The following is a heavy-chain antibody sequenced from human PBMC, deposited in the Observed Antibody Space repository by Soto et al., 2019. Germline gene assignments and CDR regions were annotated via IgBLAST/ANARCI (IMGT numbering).Heavy chain of an antibody. CDR2: INPKSGGT. D-gene: IGHD3-22*01. CDR3: ARDLAALYDSSGYYLDC. CDR1: GYTFSDYY. Sequence: NKAPASVKVSCKASGYTFSDYYMHWVRQAPGQGLEWMGWINPKSGGTKYAQKFQGRVTMTRDTSISTAYMELNRLSSDDTAVYYCARDLAALYDSSGYYLDCWGQGTLVTVSS. J-gene: IGHJ4*02. V-gene: IGHV1-2*02.